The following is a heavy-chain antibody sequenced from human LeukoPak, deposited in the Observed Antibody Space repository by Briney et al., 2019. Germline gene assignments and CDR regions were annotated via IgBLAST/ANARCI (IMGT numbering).Heavy chain of an antibody. CDR1: GGSISSSNW. J-gene: IGHJ4*02. CDR3: ARDPRIPYSSSCFDY. CDR2: IYHSGST. D-gene: IGHD6-19*01. V-gene: IGHV4-4*02. Sequence: SETLSLTCAVSGGSISSSNWWSWVRQPPGKGLEWIGEIYHSGSTNYNPSLKSRVTISVDKSKNQFSLKLSSVTAADTAVYYCARDPRIPYSSSCFDYWGQGTLVTVSS.